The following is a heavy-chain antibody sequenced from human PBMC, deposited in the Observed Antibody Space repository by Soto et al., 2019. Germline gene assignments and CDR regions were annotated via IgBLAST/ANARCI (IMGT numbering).Heavy chain of an antibody. CDR1: GFTFSNYE. D-gene: IGHD2-8*01. J-gene: IGHJ4*02. CDR2: ISSSGSTM. CDR3: VRGGVY. Sequence: GGSLRLSCGASGFTFSNYEMNWVRQAPGKGLEWVSYISSSGSTMYYADSVKGRFAISRDNAKNSLYLQMNSLKVEDTAVYYCVRGGVYWGQGTLVTVSS. V-gene: IGHV3-48*03.